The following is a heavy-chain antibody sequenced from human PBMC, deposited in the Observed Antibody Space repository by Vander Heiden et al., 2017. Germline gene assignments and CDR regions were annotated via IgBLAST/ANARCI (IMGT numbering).Heavy chain of an antibody. D-gene: IGHD6-19*01. CDR1: GCSSSIYD. Sequence: EVQLVESGGALVQPGGSLRLSCAASGCSSSIYDMHWVRQATGKGLEWVSAVDTAGDTYYAGSVKGRFTISRENAKNSSYLQMNSLRGGDTAVYYCARARSGGWFDPWGQGTLVTVSS. V-gene: IGHV3-13*01. CDR3: ARARSGGWFDP. CDR2: VDTAGDT. J-gene: IGHJ5*02.